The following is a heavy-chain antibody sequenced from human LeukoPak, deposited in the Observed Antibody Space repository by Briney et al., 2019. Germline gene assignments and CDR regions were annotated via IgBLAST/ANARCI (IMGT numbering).Heavy chain of an antibody. J-gene: IGHJ4*02. CDR1: GYNFINYW. V-gene: IGHV5-51*01. D-gene: IGHD6-19*01. CDR3: VSFHYGSGCY. Sequence: GESLKISCKGSGYNFINYWIGWVRQMPGKGLEWMGIINPSDSDTRYSPSFQGQVTSSADKSNSTAYLQWSSLKASDTAMYYCVSFHYGSGCYWGQGTLVTVSS. CDR2: INPSDSDT.